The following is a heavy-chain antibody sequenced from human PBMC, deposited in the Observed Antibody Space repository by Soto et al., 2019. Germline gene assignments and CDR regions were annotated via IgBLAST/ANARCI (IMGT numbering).Heavy chain of an antibody. Sequence: SQTLSLTCVISGDSVSCNSAAWNWIRPSPSRGLEWLGRTYYRSKWYNDYAVSVKSRITINPDTSKNQFSLQLNSVTPGDTAVYYCARGWGGDWNDPIVFDYWGQGTLVTVSS. CDR3: ARGWGGDWNDPIVFDY. CDR2: TYYRSKWYN. V-gene: IGHV6-1*01. CDR1: GDSVSCNSAA. D-gene: IGHD1-1*01. J-gene: IGHJ4*02.